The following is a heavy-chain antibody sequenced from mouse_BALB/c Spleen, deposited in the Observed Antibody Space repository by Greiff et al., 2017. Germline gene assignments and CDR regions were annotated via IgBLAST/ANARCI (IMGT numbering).Heavy chain of an antibody. V-gene: IGHV5-4*02. CDR3: ARDYGGNLAWFAY. D-gene: IGHD1-1*02. CDR1: GFTFSDYY. J-gene: IGHJ3*01. Sequence: EVKLVESGGGLVKPGGSLKLSCAASGFTFSDYYMYWVRQTPEKRLEWVATISDGGSYTYYPDSVKGRFTISRDNAKNNLYLQMSSLKSEDTAMYYCARDYGGNLAWFAYWGQGTLVTVSA. CDR2: ISDGGSYT.